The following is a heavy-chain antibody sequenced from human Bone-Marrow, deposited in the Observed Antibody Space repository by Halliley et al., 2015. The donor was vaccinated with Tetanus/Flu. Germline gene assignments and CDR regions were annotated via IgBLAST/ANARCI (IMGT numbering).Heavy chain of an antibody. CDR2: ITDSGTT. D-gene: IGHD3-10*01. J-gene: IGHJ4*02. CDR1: DYSISRGYY. Sequence: TLSLTCAVSDYSISRGYYWGWIRQPPGKGLEWIGYITDSGTTKYSPSLESRIAMSMDRSKSQVFLRLTSVTAADTAVYYCARHGPSGTYPLDSWGQGILVTVSS. CDR3: ARHGPSGTYPLDS. V-gene: IGHV4-38-2*01.